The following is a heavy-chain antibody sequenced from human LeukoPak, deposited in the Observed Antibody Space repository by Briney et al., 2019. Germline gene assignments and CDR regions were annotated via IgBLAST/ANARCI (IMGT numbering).Heavy chain of an antibody. CDR1: GFTFSRLA. CDR2: ISASGP. Sequence: GGSLRLSYAASGFTFSRLAMTWVRQAPGKGLEWVSTISASGPYYADAVRGRFTISRDNSRNTLSLQMDSLRAEDTAVYYCAKDHESDGYPCLDHWGLGTLATVSS. V-gene: IGHV3-23*01. CDR3: AKDHESDGYPCLDH. J-gene: IGHJ4*02. D-gene: IGHD5-18*01.